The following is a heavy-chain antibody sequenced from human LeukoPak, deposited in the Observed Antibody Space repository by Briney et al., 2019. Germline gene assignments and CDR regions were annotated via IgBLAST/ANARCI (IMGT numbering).Heavy chain of an antibody. CDR3: AKEYDYVWGSYPEPGYFGMDV. CDR1: GFTFSNYV. D-gene: IGHD3-16*02. CDR2: ISYDGSNK. V-gene: IGHV3-30*18. J-gene: IGHJ6*02. Sequence: GGSLRHSCAASGFTFSNYVMHWVRQAPGKGLEWVAIISYDGSNKYYADSVKGRFTISRDNSKNTLYLQMNSLRVDDTAMYYCAKEYDYVWGSYPEPGYFGMDVWGQGTTVTVSS.